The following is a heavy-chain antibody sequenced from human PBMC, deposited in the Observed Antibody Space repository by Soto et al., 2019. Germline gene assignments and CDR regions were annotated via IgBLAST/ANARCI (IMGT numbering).Heavy chain of an antibody. Sequence: PSETLSLTCTVSGGSISSYYWSWIRQPPGKGLEWIGHIYYSGSTNYNPSLKSRVTISVDTSKNQFSLKLSSVTAADTAVYYCARGLYYDFWSGYYTGAPYNWFDPWGQGTLVTVSS. CDR3: ARGLYYDFWSGYYTGAPYNWFDP. V-gene: IGHV4-59*01. D-gene: IGHD3-3*01. CDR2: IYYSGST. J-gene: IGHJ5*02. CDR1: GGSISSYY.